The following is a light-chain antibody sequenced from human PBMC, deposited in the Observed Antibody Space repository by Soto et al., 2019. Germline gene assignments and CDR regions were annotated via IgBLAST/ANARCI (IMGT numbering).Light chain of an antibody. CDR3: QQYNNWPRGT. J-gene: IGKJ2*01. Sequence: EIVMTQSPATLSVSPGERATLSCRASQSVSSNLAWYQQKPGQAPRLLIYGASTRATGIPARLSGSGSGTDFTLNISSRQSEDFPVYYCQQYNNWPRGTFGHGTKLEIK. CDR1: QSVSSN. CDR2: GAS. V-gene: IGKV3-15*01.